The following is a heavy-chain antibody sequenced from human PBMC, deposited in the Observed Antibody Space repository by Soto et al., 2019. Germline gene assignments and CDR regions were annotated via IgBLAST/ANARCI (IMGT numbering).Heavy chain of an antibody. J-gene: IGHJ4*02. V-gene: IGHV3-23*05. CDR3: AKGGYNYGFLFDC. CDR1: GFTFSTYA. Sequence: EVQLLESGGGLVQPGGSLRLSCAASGFTFSTYAMSWVRQAPGKVLEWVSTIDNSGGITYYADSVNGRFTISRDNSKNTLYLQMNSLRAEDTAVYYCAKGGYNYGFLFDCWGQGTLVTVSS. D-gene: IGHD5-18*01. CDR2: IDNSGGIT.